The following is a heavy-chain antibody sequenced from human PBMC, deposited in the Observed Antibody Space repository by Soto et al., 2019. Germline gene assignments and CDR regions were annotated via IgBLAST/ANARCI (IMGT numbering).Heavy chain of an antibody. J-gene: IGHJ6*03. CDR2: IYYSGST. V-gene: IGHV4-39*01. Sequence: PSETLSLTCTVSGGSISSSGCYCGWIRQPPGKGLEWIGSIYYSGSTYYNPSLKSRVTISVDTSKNQFSLKLSSVTAADTAVYYCARHMGLVVPVRLSLGYMDVWGKGTTVTVSS. D-gene: IGHD2-2*01. CDR3: ARHMGLVVPVRLSLGYMDV. CDR1: GGSISSSGCY.